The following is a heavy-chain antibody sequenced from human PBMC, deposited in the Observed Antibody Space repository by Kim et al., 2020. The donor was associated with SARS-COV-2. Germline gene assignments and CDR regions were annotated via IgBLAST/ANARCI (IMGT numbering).Heavy chain of an antibody. D-gene: IGHD1-26*01. CDR3: ASAKREDYFDY. V-gene: IGHV4-59*01. CDR2: T. Sequence: TNYNTSLKSRVTISVDTSKSQFSLKLSSVTAADTAVYYCASAKREDYFDYWGQGTLVTVSS. J-gene: IGHJ4*02.